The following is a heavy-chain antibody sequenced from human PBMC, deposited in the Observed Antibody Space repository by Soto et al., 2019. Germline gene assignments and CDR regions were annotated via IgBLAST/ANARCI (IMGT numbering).Heavy chain of an antibody. CDR3: ARVMIVVPYGYGMDV. CDR1: GGSISSGDYY. V-gene: IGHV4-30-4*01. CDR2: IYYSGST. J-gene: IGHJ6*02. Sequence: ASETLSLTCTVSGGSISSGDYYWSWIRQPPGKGLEWIGYIYYSGSTYYNPSLKSRVTISVDTSKNQFSLKLSSVTAADTAVYYCARVMIVVPYGYGMDVWGQGTTVTVSS. D-gene: IGHD3-22*01.